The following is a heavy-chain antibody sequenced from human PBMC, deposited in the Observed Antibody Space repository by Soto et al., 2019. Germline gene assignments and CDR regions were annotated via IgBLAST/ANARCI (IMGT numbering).Heavy chain of an antibody. D-gene: IGHD3-10*02. J-gene: IGHJ5*02. CDR3: ARDRCTGSFYPT. Sequence: QLQLQESGSGLVKPSQTLSLTCAVSGASMSSGVYSWSWIRQPPGKGLEWIGYMYDTGSTYYNPSLKPRVTISADMSKNHLSLNLTSVTAADTAVYYCARDRCTGSFYPTWGQGILVTVSS. CDR1: GASMSSGVYS. V-gene: IGHV4-30-2*01. CDR2: MYDTGST.